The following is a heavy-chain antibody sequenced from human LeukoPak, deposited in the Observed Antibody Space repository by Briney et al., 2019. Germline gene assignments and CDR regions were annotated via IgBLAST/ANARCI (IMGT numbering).Heavy chain of an antibody. CDR1: GFTFGSYW. V-gene: IGHV3-74*01. CDR3: ARDRGGGCDH. J-gene: IGHJ1*01. Sequence: GGSLRLSCAASGFTFGSYWMHWVRQAPGKGLVWVSHMNIDGITTNYADSVKGRFTISRDNARNTLYLQMNSLRVENTAVYYCARDRGGGCDHWGQGTLVTVSS. D-gene: IGHD2-15*01. CDR2: MNIDGITT.